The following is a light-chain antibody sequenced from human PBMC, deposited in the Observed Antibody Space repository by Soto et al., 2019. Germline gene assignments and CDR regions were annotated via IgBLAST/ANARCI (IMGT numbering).Light chain of an antibody. Sequence: DIQMTKSPSTLSASVGDRVTITCRASQSISSWLAWYQQKPGKAPNLLIYKASSLESGVPSRFSGSGSGTEFTLNISSLQPDDFATYYCQQYNNYPWTFGQGTKV. CDR1: QSISSW. J-gene: IGKJ1*01. V-gene: IGKV1-5*03. CDR2: KAS. CDR3: QQYNNYPWT.